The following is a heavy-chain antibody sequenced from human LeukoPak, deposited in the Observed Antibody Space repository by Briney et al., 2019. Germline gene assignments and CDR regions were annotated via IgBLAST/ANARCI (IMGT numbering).Heavy chain of an antibody. V-gene: IGHV5-51*01. CDR2: IYPGDSDA. Sequence: GESLKISCKGSGYTFTPYWIAWVRQMPGKGLEWMGTIYPGDSDARYSPSFHGQVTISVDESISTAYLQWSSLKVSDTAIYYCARRGGGGSSASAKAFDYWGQGTLVTVSS. CDR3: ARRGGGGSSASAKAFDY. CDR1: GYTFTPYW. J-gene: IGHJ4*02. D-gene: IGHD2-15*01.